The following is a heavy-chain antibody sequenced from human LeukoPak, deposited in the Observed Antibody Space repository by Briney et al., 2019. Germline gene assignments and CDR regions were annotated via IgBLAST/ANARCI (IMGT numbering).Heavy chain of an antibody. V-gene: IGHV4-59*01. Sequence: SETLSLTCTVSGDSLSSYYWSWIRQPPGKGLEWIGYIFYSGSTNYNPSLKSRVTISVDTSKNQFSLKLSSVTAADTAVYYCARGISKVSTLLWGRGTLVTVSS. CDR1: GDSLSSYY. J-gene: IGHJ4*02. D-gene: IGHD2/OR15-2a*01. CDR2: IFYSGST. CDR3: ARGISKVSTLL.